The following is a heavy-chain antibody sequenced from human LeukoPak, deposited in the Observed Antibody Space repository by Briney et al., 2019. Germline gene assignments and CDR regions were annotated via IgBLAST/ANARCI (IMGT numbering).Heavy chain of an antibody. Sequence: GGSLGLSCAASGFIFSNYWMQWVRQAPGEGLEWVANIRQDGSETYYVDSVKGRFTISRDNAKNSLYLQMNSLRAEDTAVYYCVRGGFYRYSGTSGDYWGQGSQVTVSS. CDR2: IRQDGSET. D-gene: IGHD1-26*01. J-gene: IGHJ4*02. CDR3: VRGGFYRYSGTSGDY. V-gene: IGHV3-7*01. CDR1: GFIFSNYW.